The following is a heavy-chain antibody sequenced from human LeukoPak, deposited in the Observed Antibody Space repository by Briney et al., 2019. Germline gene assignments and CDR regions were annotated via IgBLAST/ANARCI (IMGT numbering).Heavy chain of an antibody. CDR3: VKDVGTRMGAPYDC. V-gene: IGHV3-53*01. CDR2: IYRGGSP. CDR1: GXTVSSNY. D-gene: IGHD3-16*01. Sequence: PGGSLRLSCAASGXTVSSNYMSWVRQAPGKGLEWVSLIYRGGSPDYTDSVKGRFTISRDNSKNTLYLQMNSLRAEDTAVYYCVKDVGTRMGAPYDCWGQGALVTVSS. J-gene: IGHJ4*02.